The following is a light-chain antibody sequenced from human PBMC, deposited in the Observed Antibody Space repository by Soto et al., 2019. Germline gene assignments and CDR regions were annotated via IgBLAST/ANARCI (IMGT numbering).Light chain of an antibody. CDR3: TSHASSSTLVV. J-gene: IGLJ2*01. CDR1: SSDVGGYNY. CDR2: DVS. Sequence: QSVLTQPASVSGSPGQSITISCTGTSSDVGGYNYVSWYQQYPGKAPKVILYDVSDRAPGISHRFSGSKSGNTASLTISGLQAEDEADYYCTSHASSSTLVVFGGGTKLTVL. V-gene: IGLV2-14*01.